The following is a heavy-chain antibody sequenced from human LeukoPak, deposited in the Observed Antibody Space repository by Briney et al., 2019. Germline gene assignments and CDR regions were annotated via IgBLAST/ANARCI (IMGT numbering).Heavy chain of an antibody. CDR1: GFTFNQYT. D-gene: IGHD2-2*03. Sequence: GGSLTLSCTASGFTFNQYTMNWVRQAPGKGLEWVSSNRHNGADTWYADSVKGRFTISRDNSRNTLFLQVNTLRAEDTAVYYCARVAVPSSMDMNFDFWGRGILVTVSS. V-gene: IGHV3-23*01. J-gene: IGHJ4*02. CDR3: ARVAVPSSMDMNFDF. CDR2: NRHNGADT.